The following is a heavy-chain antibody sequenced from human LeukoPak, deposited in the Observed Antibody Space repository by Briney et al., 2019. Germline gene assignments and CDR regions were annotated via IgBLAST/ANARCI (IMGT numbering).Heavy chain of an antibody. J-gene: IGHJ4*02. CDR1: GYSISSGYY. CDR3: ARATEEYCSSTSCPYYFDY. CDR2: IYHSGST. D-gene: IGHD2-2*01. Sequence: SETLSLTCTVSGYSISSGYYWGWIRQPPGKGLEWIGSIYHSGSTYYNPSLKSRVTISVDTSKNQFSLKLSSVTAADTAVYYCARATEEYCSSTSCPYYFDYWGQGTLVTVSS. V-gene: IGHV4-38-2*02.